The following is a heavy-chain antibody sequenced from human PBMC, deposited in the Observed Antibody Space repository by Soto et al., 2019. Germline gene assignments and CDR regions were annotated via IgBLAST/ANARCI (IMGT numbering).Heavy chain of an antibody. Sequence: GGSLRLSCAASGFTXSSYSMNWVLQAPGKGLEWVSSISSSSSYIYYADSVKGRFTISRDNAKNSLYLQMYSLRPEDTAVYYCAASGWSQVPHSFDYSGQGTLVTVSS. CDR1: GFTXSSYS. V-gene: IGHV3-21*01. CDR3: AASGWSQVPHSFDY. CDR2: ISSSSSYI. J-gene: IGHJ4*02. D-gene: IGHD6-19*01.